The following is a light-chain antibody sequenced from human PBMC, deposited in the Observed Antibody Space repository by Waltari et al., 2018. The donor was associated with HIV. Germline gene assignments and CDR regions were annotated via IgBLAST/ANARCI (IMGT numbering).Light chain of an antibody. J-gene: IGKJ4*01. CDR1: QSIISY. CDR3: QQSYSTPRALT. V-gene: IGKV1-39*01. Sequence: DIQMTLSPSSLSASVGDRLTITRRATQSIISYLNWYQQKPGKAPKLLIYAASSLQSGVPSRFSGSGSGTDFTLTISSLQPEDFATYYCQQSYSTPRALTFGGGTKVEIK. CDR2: AAS.